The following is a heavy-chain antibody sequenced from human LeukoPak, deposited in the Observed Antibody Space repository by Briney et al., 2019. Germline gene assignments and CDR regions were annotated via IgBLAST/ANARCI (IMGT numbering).Heavy chain of an antibody. CDR3: AKEGIRGSSTSCYDY. CDR1: GFTFSSYG. V-gene: IGHV3-30*18. D-gene: IGHD2-2*01. J-gene: IGHJ4*02. Sequence: HPGRSLRLSCAASGFTFSSYGMHWVRQAPGKGLEWVAVISYDGSNKYYADSVKGRFTISRDNSKNTLYLQMNSLRAEDTAVYYCAKEGIRGSSTSCYDYWGQGTLVTVSS. CDR2: ISYDGSNK.